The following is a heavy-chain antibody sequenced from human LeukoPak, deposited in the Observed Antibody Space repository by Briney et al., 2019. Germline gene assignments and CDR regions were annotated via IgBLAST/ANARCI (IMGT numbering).Heavy chain of an antibody. CDR1: GFTFSSYA. V-gene: IGHV3-64*01. CDR3: ARILPPTDFLREGWFDP. J-gene: IGHJ5*02. D-gene: IGHD3-3*01. CDR2: ISSNGGST. Sequence: GGSLRLSCAASGFTFSSYAMHWVRQAPGKGLEYVSAISSNGGSTYYANSVKGRFTTSRDNSKNTLYLQMGSLRAEDMAVYYCARILPPTDFLREGWFDPWGQGTLVTVSS.